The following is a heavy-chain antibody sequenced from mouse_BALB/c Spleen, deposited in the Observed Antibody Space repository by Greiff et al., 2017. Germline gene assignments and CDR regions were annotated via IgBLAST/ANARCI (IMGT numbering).Heavy chain of an antibody. D-gene: IGHD4-1*01. V-gene: IGHV5-6-5*01. Sequence: EVKLVESGGGLVKPGGSLKLSCAASGFTFSSYAMSWVRQTPEKRLEWVASISSGGSTYYPDSVKGRFTISRDNARNILYLQMSSLRSEDTAMYYCARGGGKNWDDWGQGTTLTVSS. CDR1: GFTFSSYA. J-gene: IGHJ2*01. CDR2: ISSGGST. CDR3: ARGGGKNWDD.